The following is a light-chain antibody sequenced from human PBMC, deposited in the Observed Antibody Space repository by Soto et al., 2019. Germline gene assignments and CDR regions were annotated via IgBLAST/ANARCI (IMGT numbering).Light chain of an antibody. CDR1: QAISRS. J-gene: IGKJ5*01. V-gene: IGKV1-16*02. Sequence: DIQMTQSSSSLSASVGDRVTITCRASQAISRSLAWFQQKPGKAPKSLIYAASTLQSGVPSKFSGSGSGTDFTLTISSLQPEDSATYYCRQYSSYSITLGQGTRLEIK. CDR3: RQYSSYSIT. CDR2: AAS.